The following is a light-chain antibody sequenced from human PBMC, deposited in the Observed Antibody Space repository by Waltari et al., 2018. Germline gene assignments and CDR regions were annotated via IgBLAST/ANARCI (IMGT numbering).Light chain of an antibody. CDR2: AVS. CDR3: SSFSSRSLPFV. CDR1: STDAGGFDY. Sequence: QSALTQTASVSGSTGQSITISCHGTSTDAGGFDYVSCYQQRPGKAPTRLISAVSKRPSVVSHRFSGSKSGNTASLTISGLQAEDEADYFCSSFSSRSLPFVFGTGTQVTVL. V-gene: IGLV2-14*03. J-gene: IGLJ1*01.